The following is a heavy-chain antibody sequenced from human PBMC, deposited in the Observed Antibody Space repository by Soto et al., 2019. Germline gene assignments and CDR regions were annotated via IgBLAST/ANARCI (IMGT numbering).Heavy chain of an antibody. CDR1: GGSISSGGYY. D-gene: IGHD3-9*01. CDR2: IYYSGST. V-gene: IGHV4-31*03. J-gene: IGHJ4*02. CDR3: ARALRYFDWPNFDY. Sequence: PSETLSLTCTVSGGSISSGGYYWSWIRQHPGEGLEWIGYIYYSGSTYYNPSLKSRVTISVDTSKNQFSLKLSSVTAADTAVYYCARALRYFDWPNFDYWGQGTLVTVSS.